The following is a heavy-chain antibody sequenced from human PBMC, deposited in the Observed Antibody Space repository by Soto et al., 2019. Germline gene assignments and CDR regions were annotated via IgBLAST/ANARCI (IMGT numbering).Heavy chain of an antibody. Sequence: EVQLVESGGGLVQPGRSLRLSCAASGFTCDDYARHWVRQAPGKGLERVSRLSWNSASIGYADSVKGRFTISRDNAKNSLDVQMNSMRAEDTAVYYCAKANTRSYYYYYGMDVWGQGTTVTVSS. V-gene: IGHV3-9*01. J-gene: IGHJ6*02. CDR2: LSWNSASI. CDR1: GFTCDDYA. CDR3: AKANTRSYYYYYGMDV.